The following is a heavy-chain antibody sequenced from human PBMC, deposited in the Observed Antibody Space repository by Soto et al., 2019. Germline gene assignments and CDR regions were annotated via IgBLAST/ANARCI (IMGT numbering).Heavy chain of an antibody. J-gene: IGHJ4*02. CDR3: VHRVLAGQQIDY. V-gene: IGHV2-5*01. Sequence: QITLRESGPTLVKPTETLTLTCTFSGFSLNTFGVGVGWIRQPPGKALEWLALIYWNDDKRYSSFLNNRLTINSDNSQNQVVLAVTDIDPVDTGTYCCVHRVLAGQQIDYWGQGSLVTVSS. CDR2: IYWNDDK. CDR1: GFSLNTFGVG. D-gene: IGHD2-15*01.